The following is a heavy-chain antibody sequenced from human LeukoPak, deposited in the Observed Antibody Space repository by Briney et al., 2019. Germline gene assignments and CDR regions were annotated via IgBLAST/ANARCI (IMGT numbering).Heavy chain of an antibody. CDR3: ARDNGGHYYGSGCDY. D-gene: IGHD3-10*01. CDR1: GYTFTSYG. J-gene: IGHJ4*02. V-gene: IGHV1-18*04. CDR2: ISAYNGNT. Sequence: ASVKVSCKASGYTFTSYGISWVRQAPGQGLEWMGWISAYNGNTNYAQKLQGRVIMTTDTSTSTAYMELRSLRSDDTAVYYCARDNGGHYYGSGCDYWGQGTLVTVSS.